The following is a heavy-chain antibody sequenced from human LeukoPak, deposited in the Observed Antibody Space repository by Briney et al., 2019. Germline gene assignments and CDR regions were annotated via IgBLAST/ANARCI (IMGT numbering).Heavy chain of an antibody. Sequence: ASVKVSCKASGYTFTSYGISWVRQAPGQGLEWMGWISAYNGNTNYAQKLQGRVTMTTDTSTSTAYMELRSLRSDDTAVYYCARESPKKYCTNGVCYHNWFDPWGQGTLVTVSS. J-gene: IGHJ5*02. CDR2: ISAYNGNT. CDR1: GYTFTSYG. D-gene: IGHD2-8*01. CDR3: ARESPKKYCTNGVCYHNWFDP. V-gene: IGHV1-18*01.